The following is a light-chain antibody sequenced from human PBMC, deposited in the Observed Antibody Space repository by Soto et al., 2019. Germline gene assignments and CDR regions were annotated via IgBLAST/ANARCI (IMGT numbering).Light chain of an antibody. Sequence: DIQMSQSPSSLSASIGDRITITCRASQSISTYLNWYQQKPGKAPRLLIYGASTLQIGVPSRFSGSGSATDYTLTINSLQPEDFATYYCQQSFITPPLTFGGGTTVEMK. CDR3: QQSFITPPLT. CDR2: GAS. V-gene: IGKV1-39*01. J-gene: IGKJ4*01. CDR1: QSISTY.